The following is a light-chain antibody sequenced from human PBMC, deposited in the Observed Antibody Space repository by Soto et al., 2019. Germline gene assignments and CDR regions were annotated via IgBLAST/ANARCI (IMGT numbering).Light chain of an antibody. V-gene: IGLV2-14*01. Sequence: QSVVTQPASVSGSPGQSMTISCTGTSSDVGGYNYVSWYQQHPGKAPKLMIYEVSNRPSGVSKRFSGSKSGNTASLTISGLQAEDEADYYCSSYTSSSTPRVFGTGTKVTVL. CDR2: EVS. CDR3: SSYTSSSTPRV. CDR1: SSDVGGYNY. J-gene: IGLJ1*01.